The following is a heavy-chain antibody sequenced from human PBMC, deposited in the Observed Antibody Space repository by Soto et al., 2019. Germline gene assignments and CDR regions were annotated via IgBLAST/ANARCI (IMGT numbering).Heavy chain of an antibody. CDR1: GYTFTSYG. CDR3: ARVEDIGLDYYYGMDV. D-gene: IGHD5-12*01. V-gene: IGHV1-18*01. Sequence: ASVKVSCKASGYTFTSYGISWVRQAPGQGLEWMGWISAYNGNKNYAQKLQGRVTMTTDTSTSTAYMELRSLRSDDTAVYYCARVEDIGLDYYYGMDVWGQGTTVTVSS. J-gene: IGHJ6*02. CDR2: ISAYNGNK.